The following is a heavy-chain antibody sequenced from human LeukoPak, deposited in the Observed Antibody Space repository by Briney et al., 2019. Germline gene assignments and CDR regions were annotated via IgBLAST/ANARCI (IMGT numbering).Heavy chain of an antibody. CDR3: TTEFNWSHSDY. CDR1: GFTFSNAW. J-gene: IGHJ4*02. D-gene: IGHD1-20*01. Sequence: MPGGSLRLSCAAAGFTFSNAWMSWVRQAPGKGLEWVGRIKSKTDGGTTDYAAPVKGRFTISRDDSKNTLYLQMNSLKTEDTAVYYCTTEFNWSHSDYWGQGTLVTVSS. CDR2: IKSKTDGGTT. V-gene: IGHV3-15*01.